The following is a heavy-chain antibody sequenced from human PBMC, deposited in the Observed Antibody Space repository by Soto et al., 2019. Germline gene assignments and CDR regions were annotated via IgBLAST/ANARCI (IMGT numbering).Heavy chain of an antibody. CDR1: GFTFDDYA. J-gene: IGHJ4*02. Sequence: EVQLVESGGGLVQPGRSLRLSCAASGFTFDDYAMHWVRQAPGKGLEWVAGISWNGGSIGYADSVKGRFTISRDNDKNTLYLQMTSLRAEDTAVYYCAKDISTTVTTGGLDYWGQGTLVTVSS. CDR3: AKDISTTVTTGGLDY. D-gene: IGHD4-17*01. CDR2: ISWNGGSI. V-gene: IGHV3-9*01.